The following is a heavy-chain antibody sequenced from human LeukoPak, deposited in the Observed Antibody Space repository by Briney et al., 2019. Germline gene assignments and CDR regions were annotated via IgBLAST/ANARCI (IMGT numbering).Heavy chain of an antibody. V-gene: IGHV3-48*01. CDR3: ARGGTAVARGEY. D-gene: IGHD6-19*01. CDR1: GFTFSSYS. J-gene: IGHJ4*02. Sequence: GGSLRLSCAASGFTFSSYSMNWVRQAPGKGPEWVPYISNSGSTTYYADSVKGRFTISRDNAKNSLYLQMNSLRVEDTAVYYCARGGTAVARGEYWGQGTLVTVSS. CDR2: ISNSGSTT.